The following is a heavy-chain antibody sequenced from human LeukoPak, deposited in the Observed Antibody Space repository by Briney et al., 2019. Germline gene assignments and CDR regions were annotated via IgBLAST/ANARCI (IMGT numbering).Heavy chain of an antibody. J-gene: IGHJ4*02. CDR2: IIPIFGTA. CDR1: GGTFSSYA. CDR3: ARVRNDDILTGLLDY. Sequence: GASVKVSCKASGGTFSSYAISWVRQAPGQGLEWMGGIIPIFGTANYAQKFQGRVTITSDESTSTAYMELSSLRSEDTAVYYCARVRNDDILTGLLDYWGQGTLVTVSS. D-gene: IGHD3-9*01. V-gene: IGHV1-69*13.